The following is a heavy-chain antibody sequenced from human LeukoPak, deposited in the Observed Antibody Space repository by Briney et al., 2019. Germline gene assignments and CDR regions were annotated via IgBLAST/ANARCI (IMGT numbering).Heavy chain of an antibody. CDR2: IYYTGTT. CDR3: ARDFDGDYGAR. CDR1: GDSMTGYY. V-gene: IGHV4-59*01. Sequence: SETLSLTCSVSGDSMTGYYWSWIRQPPGKGLEWIGYIYYTGTTNYSPSLKSRVTISVDTSKNQFSLRLTSVTAADTAVYFCARDFDGDYGARWGQGILVSVSP. J-gene: IGHJ4*02. D-gene: IGHD4-17*01.